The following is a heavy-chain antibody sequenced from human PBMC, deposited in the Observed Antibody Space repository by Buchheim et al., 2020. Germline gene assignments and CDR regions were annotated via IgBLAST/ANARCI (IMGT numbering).Heavy chain of an antibody. V-gene: IGHV3-33*01. CDR2: IWYDGSNK. J-gene: IGHJ4*02. CDR1: GFTFSSYG. CDR3: ARDLGPGYCSGGSCYPDY. Sequence: QVQLVESGGDVVQPGRSLRLSCAASGFTFSSYGMHWVRQAPGKGLEWVAVIWYDGSNKYYADSVKGRFTISRDNSKNTLYLQMNSLRAEDTAVYYCARDLGPGYCSGGSCYPDYWGQGTL. D-gene: IGHD2-15*01.